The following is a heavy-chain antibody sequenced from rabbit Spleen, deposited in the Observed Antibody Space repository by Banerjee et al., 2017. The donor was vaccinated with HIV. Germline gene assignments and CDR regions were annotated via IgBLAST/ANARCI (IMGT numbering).Heavy chain of an antibody. V-gene: IGHV1S45*01. CDR1: GFSFSDRDV. CDR2: INTATVKA. CDR3: ARGSAAMTLVITGYYLNL. D-gene: IGHD2-1*01. J-gene: IGHJ4*01. Sequence: LEESGGGLVKPEGSLTLTCKASGFSFSDRDVMCWVRQAPGKGLEWITCINTATVKAVYATWAKGRFTISRTSSTTVTLQMTSLTAADTATYFCARGSAAMTLVITGYYLNLWGQGTLVTVS.